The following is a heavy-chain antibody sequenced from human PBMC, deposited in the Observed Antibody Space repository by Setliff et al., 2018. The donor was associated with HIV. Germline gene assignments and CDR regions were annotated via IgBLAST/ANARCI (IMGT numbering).Heavy chain of an antibody. Sequence: SETLSLTCAVFGGSFTDIGGSFTDYYWIWIRQPPGKGLEWIGEINHSGSTHYNPSLKSRFTISVDTSKNQFSLRLSSVTAADTAVYYCARSGSSSPYYFDYWGQGTLVTVSS. CDR1: GGSFTDIGGSFTDYY. CDR2: INHSGST. V-gene: IGHV4-34*01. J-gene: IGHJ4*02. CDR3: ARSGSSSPYYFDY. D-gene: IGHD6-6*01.